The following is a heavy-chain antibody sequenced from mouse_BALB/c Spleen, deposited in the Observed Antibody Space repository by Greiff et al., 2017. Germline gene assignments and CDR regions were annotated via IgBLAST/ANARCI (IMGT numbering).Heavy chain of an antibody. V-gene: IGHV1-87*01. Sequence: QVQLQQSGAELARPGASVKLSCKASGYTFTSYWMQWVKQRPGQGLEWIGAIYPGDGDTRYTQKFKGKATLTADKSSSTAYMQLSSLASEDSAVYYCARRGYGNYGAWFAYWGQGTLVTVSA. D-gene: IGHD2-10*02. CDR3: ARRGYGNYGAWFAY. J-gene: IGHJ3*01. CDR2: IYPGDGDT. CDR1: GYTFTSYW.